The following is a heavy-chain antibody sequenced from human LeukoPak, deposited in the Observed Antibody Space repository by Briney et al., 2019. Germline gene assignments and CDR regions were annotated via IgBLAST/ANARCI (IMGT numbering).Heavy chain of an antibody. CDR2: IYTSGST. CDR1: GGSISSYY. D-gene: IGHD5-18*01. CDR3: ARAHTPLRSDYYYYLDV. V-gene: IGHV4-4*07. J-gene: IGHJ6*03. Sequence: SETLSLTCTVSGGSISSYYWSWIRQPAGKGLEWIGRIYTSGSTNYNPSLKSRVTMSVDTSKNQFSLKLSSVTAADTAVYYCARAHTPLRSDYYYYLDVWGKGTTVTVS.